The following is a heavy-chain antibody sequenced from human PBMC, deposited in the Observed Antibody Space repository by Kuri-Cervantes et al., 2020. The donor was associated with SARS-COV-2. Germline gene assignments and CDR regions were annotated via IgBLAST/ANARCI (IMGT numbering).Heavy chain of an antibody. Sequence: GESLKISCGVSGFNFNDYAMHWVRQAPGKGLEWVATISYYVSNKYYGDPVRGRFNISKDNSKNMLYLQITSLRAEDTSVYYFARTVEGGLLGSTLSAKYYYYSMDVWGQETTVTVSS. J-gene: IGHJ6*02. CDR3: ARTVEGGLLGSTLSAKYYYYSMDV. V-gene: IGHV3-30-3*01. D-gene: IGHD2-21*01. CDR2: ISYYVSNK. CDR1: GFNFNDYA.